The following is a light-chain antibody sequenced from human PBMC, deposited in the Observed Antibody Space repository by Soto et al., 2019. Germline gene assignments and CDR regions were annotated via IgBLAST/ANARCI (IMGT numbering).Light chain of an antibody. CDR3: SSYTSSSTLMV. Sequence: QSVLTQPASVSGSPGQSVTISCTGTSSDVGGYNYVSWYQQHPGKAPILMIYDVSNRPSGVSNRFSGSKSGNTASLTISGLQAEDEADYYCSSYTSSSTLMVFGGGTKLTVL. V-gene: IGLV2-14*01. CDR2: DVS. J-gene: IGLJ2*01. CDR1: SSDVGGYNY.